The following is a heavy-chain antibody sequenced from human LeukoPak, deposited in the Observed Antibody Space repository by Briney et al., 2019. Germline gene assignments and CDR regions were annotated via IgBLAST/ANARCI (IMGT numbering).Heavy chain of an antibody. Sequence: PSQTLSLTCTVSGGSISSGDYYWTWIRQPPGKGLEWIGYIYHSGSTHYNSSLKSRVTISVDTSKNQFSLKLSSVTAADTAVYYCARSGMGNFWSGYAGFDYWGQGTLVTVSS. V-gene: IGHV4-30-4*01. CDR1: GGSISSGDYY. D-gene: IGHD3-3*01. CDR2: IYHSGST. J-gene: IGHJ4*02. CDR3: ARSGMGNFWSGYAGFDY.